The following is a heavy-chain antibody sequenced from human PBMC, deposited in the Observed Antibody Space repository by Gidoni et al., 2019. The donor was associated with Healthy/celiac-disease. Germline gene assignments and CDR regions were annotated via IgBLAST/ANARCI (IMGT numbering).Heavy chain of an antibody. CDR3: ARGVGSSWYGGPSWFDP. J-gene: IGHJ5*02. D-gene: IGHD6-13*01. CDR2: IYYSGST. CDR1: GGSIRSSSYY. Sequence: QLQLQESGPGLVKPSETLSLTCTVSGGSIRSSSYYWGWIRQPPGKGLEWIGSIYYSGSTYYNPSLKSRVTISVDTSKNQFSLKLSSVTAADTAVYYCARGVGSSWYGGPSWFDPWGQGTLVTVSS. V-gene: IGHV4-39*07.